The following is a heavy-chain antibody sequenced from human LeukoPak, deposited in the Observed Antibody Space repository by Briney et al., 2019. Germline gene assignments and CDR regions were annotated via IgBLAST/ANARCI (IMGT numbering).Heavy chain of an antibody. D-gene: IGHD5-24*01. J-gene: IGHJ6*01. CDR1: GYTFTGYY. Sequence: ASVKVSCKASGYTFTGYYMHWVRQATGRGLEWMGWINPNSGATIYAQKFQGRVTMTRDTSINTAYMELSSLRSDDTAVYYCARELDMATTRYYYGLDVWVQGTTVTVSS. CDR3: ARELDMATTRYYYGLDV. V-gene: IGHV1-2*02. CDR2: INPNSGAT.